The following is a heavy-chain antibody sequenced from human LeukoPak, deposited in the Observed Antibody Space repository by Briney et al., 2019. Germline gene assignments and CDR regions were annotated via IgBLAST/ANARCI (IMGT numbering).Heavy chain of an antibody. J-gene: IGHJ2*01. V-gene: IGHV4-4*07. Sequence: SETLSLTCTVSGASISSYNWNWIRQPAGKDLEWIGRIYTGGTTKFNPSLESRVTMLVDTSNNQFSLKLNSVTAADTAVYYCARSAGWYWYFDLWGRGTLVTVSS. D-gene: IGHD6-19*01. CDR3: ARSAGWYWYFDL. CDR2: IYTGGTT. CDR1: GASISSYN.